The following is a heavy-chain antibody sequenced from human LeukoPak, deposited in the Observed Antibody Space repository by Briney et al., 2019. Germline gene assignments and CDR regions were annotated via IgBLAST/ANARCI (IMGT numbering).Heavy chain of an antibody. V-gene: IGHV3-66*01. CDR1: GFTFSSYT. CDR3: AGSYGGTYYDFWSGYIRGYGMDV. D-gene: IGHD3-3*01. J-gene: IGHJ6*02. CDR2: ISSGGST. Sequence: GGSLRLSCACSGFTFSSYTMSWVRQAPGKGLEWVSVISSGGSTYYADSVKGRFTISRDNSKNTLYLQMNRLRAEDTAVYYCAGSYGGTYYDFWSGYIRGYGMDVWGQGTTVTVSS.